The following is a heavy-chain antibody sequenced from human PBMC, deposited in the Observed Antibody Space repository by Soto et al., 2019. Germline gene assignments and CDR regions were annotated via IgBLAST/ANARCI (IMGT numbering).Heavy chain of an antibody. D-gene: IGHD5-18*01. CDR1: GGSISSGDYY. J-gene: IGHJ5*02. Sequence: PSETLSLTCAVSGGSISSGDYYWSCIRQHPGKGLEWIGYIYYSGNTYCNPSLKSRVTISVDTSKNQFSLKLTSVTAADTAVYYCARLVWSYGTWFDPWGQGTLVTVSS. CDR2: IYYSGNT. CDR3: ARLVWSYGTWFDP. V-gene: IGHV4-30-4*08.